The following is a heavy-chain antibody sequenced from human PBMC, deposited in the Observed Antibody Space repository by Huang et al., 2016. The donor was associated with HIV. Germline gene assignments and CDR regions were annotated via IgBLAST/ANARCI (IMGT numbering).Heavy chain of an antibody. J-gene: IGHJ4*02. Sequence: QLQLQESGPGQVKPSETLSLTCTVSGDFISSTNYYWGWIRQSPGKGLEWVGSFYQRRITNYNRSLKSRVTLSVDTYRNQFSLRVNSVTAADTAVYYCASQHIGAAATWFWGRGTQVAVSS. CDR2: FYQRRIT. D-gene: IGHD6-13*01. CDR3: ASQHIGAAATWF. CDR1: GDFISSTNYY. V-gene: IGHV4-39*01.